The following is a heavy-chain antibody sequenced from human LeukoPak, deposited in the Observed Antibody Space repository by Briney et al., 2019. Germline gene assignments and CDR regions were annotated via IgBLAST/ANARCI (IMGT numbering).Heavy chain of an antibody. Sequence: GGSLRLSCAASGFTFSSYWMNWARQAPGKGLEWVASINHNGNVNYYVDSVKGRFTISRDNAKNSLCLQMSNLRAEDTAVYFCARGGGLDVWGQGATVTVSS. CDR3: ARGGGLDV. CDR2: INHNGNVN. D-gene: IGHD3-16*01. J-gene: IGHJ6*02. V-gene: IGHV3-7*03. CDR1: GFTFSSYW.